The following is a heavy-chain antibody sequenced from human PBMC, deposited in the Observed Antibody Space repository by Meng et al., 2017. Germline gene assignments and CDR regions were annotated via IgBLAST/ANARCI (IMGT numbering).Heavy chain of an antibody. J-gene: IGHJ4*02. D-gene: IGHD5-18*01. CDR2: IIHIFGTA. CDR1: RGTFSSYA. CDR3: ASRPGAHSYVWWYFDY. V-gene: IGHV1-69*05. Sequence: SVKVSCKASRGTFSSYAIGWVRPAPGQGLEGMGGIIHIFGTANYAQKFQGRVTITTDESTSTAYMELSSLRSEDTAVYYCASRPGAHSYVWWYFDYWGQGTLVTVSS.